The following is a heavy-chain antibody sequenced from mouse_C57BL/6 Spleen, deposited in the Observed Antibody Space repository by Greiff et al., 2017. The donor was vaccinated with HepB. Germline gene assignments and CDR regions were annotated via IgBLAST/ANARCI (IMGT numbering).Heavy chain of an antibody. D-gene: IGHD2-3*01. J-gene: IGHJ1*03. CDR2: ISSGGSYT. V-gene: IGHV5-6*01. Sequence: EVKLMESGGDLVKPGGSLKLSCAASGFTFSSYGMSWVRQTPDKRLEWVATISSGGSYTYYPDSVKGRFTISRDNAKNTLYLQMSSLKSEDTAMYYCARQGGNGYYGFDVWGTGTTVTVSS. CDR1: GFTFSSYG. CDR3: ARQGGNGYYGFDV.